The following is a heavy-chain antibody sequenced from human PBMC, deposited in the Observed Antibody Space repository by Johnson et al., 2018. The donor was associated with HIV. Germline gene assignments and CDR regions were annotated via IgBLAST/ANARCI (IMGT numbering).Heavy chain of an antibody. CDR2: ISYDGSNK. D-gene: IGHD4-17*01. CDR1: GFTFSSYA. Sequence: QVQLVESGGGLVQPGGSLRLSCAASGFTFSSYAMHWVRQAPGKGLAWVAVISYDGSNKYYADSVKGRFTISRDNSKNTLYLQMNSLRAEDTAVYYCARGGLGDYVVAFDIWGPGTVVTVSS. J-gene: IGHJ3*02. CDR3: ARGGLGDYVVAFDI. V-gene: IGHV3-30-3*01.